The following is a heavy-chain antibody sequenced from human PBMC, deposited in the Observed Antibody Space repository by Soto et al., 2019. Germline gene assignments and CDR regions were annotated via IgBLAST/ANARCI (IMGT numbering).Heavy chain of an antibody. CDR1: GFTFSSYG. D-gene: IGHD6-19*01. J-gene: IGHJ3*02. V-gene: IGHV3-33*01. CDR2: IWYDGSNK. CDR3: ARGFGIAVAGAFDI. Sequence: GESLRLSCAASGFTFSSYGMHWVRQAPGKGLEWVAVIWYDGSNKYYADSVKGRFTISRDNSKNTLYLQMNSLRAEDTAVYYCARGFGIAVAGAFDIWGQGTMVTVSS.